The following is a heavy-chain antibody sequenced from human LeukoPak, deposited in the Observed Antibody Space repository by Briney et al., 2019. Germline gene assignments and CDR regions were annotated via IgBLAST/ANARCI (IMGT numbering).Heavy chain of an antibody. V-gene: IGHV4-39*07. J-gene: IGHJ4*02. CDR1: GGSISSIRYY. CDR3: ARERVYSYAY. Sequence: PSETLSLTCTVSGGSISSIRYYWVWIRQPPGKGLEWIGSIYYSGSTYYNPSLKSRVTISVDTSKNQFSLKLSSVTAADTALYYCARERVYSYAYWGQGTLITVSS. D-gene: IGHD5-18*01. CDR2: IYYSGST.